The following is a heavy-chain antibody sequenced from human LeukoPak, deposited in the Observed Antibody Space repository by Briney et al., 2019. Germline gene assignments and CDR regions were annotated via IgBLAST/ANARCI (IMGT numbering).Heavy chain of an antibody. CDR1: GFSFSDYY. V-gene: IGHV3-11*05. D-gene: IGHD3-16*01. CDR2: ISSSSSYT. CDR3: ARVIMNYFDY. J-gene: IGHJ4*02. Sequence: GGSLRLSCAASGFSFSDYYMSWIRQAPGKGLEWVSYISSSSSYTNYADSVKGRFTFSRDNAKNSLYLQMNSLRAEDTAVYYCARVIMNYFDYWGQGTLVTVSS.